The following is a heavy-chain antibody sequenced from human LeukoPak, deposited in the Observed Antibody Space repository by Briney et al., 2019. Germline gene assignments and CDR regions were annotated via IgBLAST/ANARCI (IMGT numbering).Heavy chain of an antibody. CDR1: GGTFSSYA. Sequence: SVKVSCTASGGTFSSYAISWVRQAPGQGLEWMGGIIPIFGTANYAQKFQGRVTITADKSTSTAYMELSSLRSEDTAVYYCARTPIVIVPAEPYYFDYWGQGTLVTVSS. J-gene: IGHJ4*02. V-gene: IGHV1-69*06. CDR3: ARTPIVIVPAEPYYFDY. CDR2: IIPIFGTA. D-gene: IGHD2-2*01.